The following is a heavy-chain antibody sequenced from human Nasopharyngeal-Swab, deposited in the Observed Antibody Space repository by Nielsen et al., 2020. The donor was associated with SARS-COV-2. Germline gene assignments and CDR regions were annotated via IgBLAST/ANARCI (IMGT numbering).Heavy chain of an antibody. D-gene: IGHD2-15*01. CDR3: AAQPLVVAATGGFDP. Sequence: ASVKVSCKASGYTFTSYDINWVRQATGQGLEWMGWMNTNSGNTGYAQKLQGRVTMTRNTSISTAYMELSSLRSEYTAVYYCAAQPLVVAATGGFDPWGQGTLVTVSS. J-gene: IGHJ5*02. CDR2: MNTNSGNT. V-gene: IGHV1-8*01. CDR1: GYTFTSYD.